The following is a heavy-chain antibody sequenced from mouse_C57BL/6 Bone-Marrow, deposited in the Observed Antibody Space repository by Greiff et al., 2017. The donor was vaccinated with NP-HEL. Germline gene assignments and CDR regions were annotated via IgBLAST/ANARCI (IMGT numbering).Heavy chain of an antibody. D-gene: IGHD1-1*01. J-gene: IGHJ3*01. V-gene: IGHV5-6*01. CDR2: ISSGGSYT. CDR1: GFTFSSYG. Sequence: EVKLMESGGDLVKPGGSLKLSCAASGFTFSSYGMSWVRQTPDKRLEWVATISSGGSYTYYLDSVKGRFTISRDNAKNTLYLQMSSLKSEDTAMYYCARPYYYGRGWGQGTLVTVSA. CDR3: ARPYYYGRG.